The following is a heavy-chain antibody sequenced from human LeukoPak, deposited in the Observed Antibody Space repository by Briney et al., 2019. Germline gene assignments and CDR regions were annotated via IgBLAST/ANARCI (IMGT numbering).Heavy chain of an antibody. CDR2: IYSGGST. CDR1: GFTVSSNY. V-gene: IGHV3-66*01. CDR3: AREMVRGVIIY. Sequence: GGSLRLSCAASGFTVSSNYMSWVRQAPGKGLEWVSVIYSGGSTYYADSVKGRFTISRDNSKNTLYLQMNSLRAEDTAVYYCAREMVRGVIIYWGQGTLVTVSS. D-gene: IGHD3-10*01. J-gene: IGHJ4*02.